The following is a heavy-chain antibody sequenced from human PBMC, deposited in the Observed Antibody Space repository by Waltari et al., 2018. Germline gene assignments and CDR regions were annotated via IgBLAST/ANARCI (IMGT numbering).Heavy chain of an antibody. CDR3: AREYSSGWYFDY. CDR2: IDPSDSYT. Sequence: EVQLVQSGAEVKKPGESLRISCKGSGYSFTSYWISWVRQMPGKGLEWMGRIDPSDSYTNYSPYFQGNVTISADKSISTAYLQWSSLKASDTAMYYCAREYSSGWYFDYWGQGTLVTVSS. J-gene: IGHJ4*02. D-gene: IGHD6-19*01. CDR1: GYSFTSYW. V-gene: IGHV5-10-1*03.